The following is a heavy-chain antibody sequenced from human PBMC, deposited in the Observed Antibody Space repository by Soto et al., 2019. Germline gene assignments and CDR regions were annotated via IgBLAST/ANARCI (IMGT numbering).Heavy chain of an antibody. CDR2: ISSSSSYT. CDR1: GFTFSDYY. D-gene: IGHD3-22*01. Sequence: GGSMRLSCAASGFTFSDYYMSWIRQAPGKGREWVSYISSSSSYTNYADSVKGRFTISRDNAKNSLYLQMNSLRAEDTAVYYCATERITMIVAGDYWGQGTLVTVSS. J-gene: IGHJ4*02. CDR3: ATERITMIVAGDY. V-gene: IGHV3-11*05.